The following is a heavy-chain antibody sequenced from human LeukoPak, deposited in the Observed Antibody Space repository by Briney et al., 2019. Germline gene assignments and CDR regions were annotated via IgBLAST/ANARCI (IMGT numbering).Heavy chain of an antibody. V-gene: IGHV4-39*01. Sequence: PSETLSLTCAVSGGSISSSSYYWGWIRQPPGKGLEWIGSTYYSGSTYYNPSLKSRVTISVDTSKNQFSLKLTSVTAADTAVYYCARLLPLDTPMVITGGKSFDYWGQGTLVTVSS. CDR1: GGSISSSSYY. D-gene: IGHD5-18*01. CDR2: TYYSGST. CDR3: ARLLPLDTPMVITGGKSFDY. J-gene: IGHJ4*02.